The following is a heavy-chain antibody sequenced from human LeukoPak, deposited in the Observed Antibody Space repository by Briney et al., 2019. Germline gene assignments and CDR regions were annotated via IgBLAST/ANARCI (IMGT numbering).Heavy chain of an antibody. Sequence: SVKVSCKASGGTFSSYAISWVRQAPGQGLEWMGGIIPIFGTANYAQKFQGRVTITADESTSTAYMELSSLRSEDTAAYYCARDPLGNDAFDIWGQGTMVTVSS. V-gene: IGHV1-69*13. CDR3: ARDPLGNDAFDI. CDR2: IIPIFGTA. D-gene: IGHD7-27*01. J-gene: IGHJ3*02. CDR1: GGTFSSYA.